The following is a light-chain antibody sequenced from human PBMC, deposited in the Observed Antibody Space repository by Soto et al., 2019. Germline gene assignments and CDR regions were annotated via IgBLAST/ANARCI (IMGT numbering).Light chain of an antibody. CDR2: GAS. Sequence: GVTLSAAAVSVSPRERATRSCRASQSVISNLAWYQQKPGQAPRLLIYGASSRATGIPVRFSGSGSGREFTLTISLLQSEDFPLYSSTDSTNRLLPSAQGTRLAIK. V-gene: IGKV3-15*01. J-gene: IGKJ5*01. CDR1: QSVISN. CDR3: TDSTNRLLP.